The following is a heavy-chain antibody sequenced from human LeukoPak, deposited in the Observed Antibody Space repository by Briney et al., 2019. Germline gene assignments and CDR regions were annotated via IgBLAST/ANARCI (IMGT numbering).Heavy chain of an antibody. CDR2: IYTSGST. J-gene: IGHJ4*02. D-gene: IGHD3-10*01. CDR3: ARERITMVRGGRGEVLDY. Sequence: SETLSLTCTVSGGSISSYYWSWLRQPARKGLEWIGRIYTSGSTNYNPSLKSRVTMSVDTSKNQFSPKLSSVTAADTAVYYCARERITMVRGGRGEVLDYWGQGTLVTVSS. V-gene: IGHV4-4*07. CDR1: GGSISSYY.